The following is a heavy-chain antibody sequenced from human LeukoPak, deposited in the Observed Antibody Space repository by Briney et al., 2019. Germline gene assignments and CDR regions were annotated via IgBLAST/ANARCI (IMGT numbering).Heavy chain of an antibody. CDR2: IYYSGST. J-gene: IGHJ4*02. CDR3: ARGVTFGGVIAYFDY. Sequence: SETLSLTCTVSGGSISSSSYYWGWIRQPPGKGLEWIGSIYYSGSTYYNPSLKSRVTISVDTSKNQFSLKLSSVTAADTAVYYCARGVTFGGVIAYFDYWGQGTLVTVSS. D-gene: IGHD3-16*02. V-gene: IGHV4-39*07. CDR1: GGSISSSSYY.